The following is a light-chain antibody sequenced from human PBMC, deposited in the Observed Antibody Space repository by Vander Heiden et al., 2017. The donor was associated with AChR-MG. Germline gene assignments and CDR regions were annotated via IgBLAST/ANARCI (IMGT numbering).Light chain of an antibody. CDR3: QQYYSSPRT. Sequence: DIQMTQSPSSLSASVGDRVTITCRASQSISSYLNWYQQKPGKAPRLLIYATSSLESGIPARFSGSGSGTEFTLTISSLQSEDFAAYYCQQYYSSPRTFGQGTKLEIK. J-gene: IGKJ2*01. CDR2: ATS. V-gene: IGKV1-39*01. CDR1: QSISSY.